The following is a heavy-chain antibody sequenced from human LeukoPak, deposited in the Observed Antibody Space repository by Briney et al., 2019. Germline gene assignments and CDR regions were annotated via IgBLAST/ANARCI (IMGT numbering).Heavy chain of an antibody. CDR1: GFTFSSYS. V-gene: IGHV3-21*01. J-gene: IGHJ4*02. Sequence: GGSLRLSCAASGFTFSSYSMNRVRQAPGKGLEWVSSISSSSSYIYYADSVKGRFTISRDNAKNSLYLQMNSLRAEDTAVYYCARDDGDAIHAHWGQGTLVTVSS. CDR2: ISSSSSYI. CDR3: ARDDGDAIHAH. D-gene: IGHD4-17*01.